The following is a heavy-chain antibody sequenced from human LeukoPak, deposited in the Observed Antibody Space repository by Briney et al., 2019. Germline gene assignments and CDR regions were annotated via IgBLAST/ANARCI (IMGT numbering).Heavy chain of an antibody. V-gene: IGHV3-23*01. CDR2: ISGSGGYT. D-gene: IGHD3-22*01. CDR1: GFTFSTYA. J-gene: IGHJ4*02. Sequence: GGSLRLSCAASGFTFSTYAMSWVRQAPGKGLEWVSAISGSGGYTYYADSVKGRFTISRDNSKNTLYLQMNSLRAEDTAVYYCAKKFVSGYYLEDYFDYWGQGTLVTVSS. CDR3: AKKFVSGYYLEDYFDY.